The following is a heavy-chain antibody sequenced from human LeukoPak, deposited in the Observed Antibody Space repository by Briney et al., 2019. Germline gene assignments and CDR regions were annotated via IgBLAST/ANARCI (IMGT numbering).Heavy chain of an antibody. V-gene: IGHV4-39*01. CDR3: ARHGRGVRGVIQYYFDY. CDR1: GGSISSSSYY. Sequence: SETLSLTCTVSGGSISSSSYYWGWIRQPPGKGLEWIGSIYYSGSTYYNPSLKSRVTISVDTSKNQFSLKLSSVTAADTAVYYCARHGRGVRGVIQYYFDYWGQGTLVTVSS. CDR2: IYYSGST. D-gene: IGHD3-10*01. J-gene: IGHJ4*02.